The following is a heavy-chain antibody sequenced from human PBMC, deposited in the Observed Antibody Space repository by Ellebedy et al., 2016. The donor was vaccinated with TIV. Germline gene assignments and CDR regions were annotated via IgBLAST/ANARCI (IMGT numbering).Heavy chain of an antibody. CDR3: AGGYGDHEGYYGMDV. CDR2: IVPILGIA. D-gene: IGHD4-17*01. CDR1: GGTFSSYA. J-gene: IGHJ6*02. Sequence: ASVKVSCKASGGTFSSYAISWVRQAPGQGLGWMGRIVPILGIANYAQKFQGRVTITADKSTSTAYMELSSLRSEDTAVYYCAGGYGDHEGYYGMDVWGQGTTVTVSS. V-gene: IGHV1-69*04.